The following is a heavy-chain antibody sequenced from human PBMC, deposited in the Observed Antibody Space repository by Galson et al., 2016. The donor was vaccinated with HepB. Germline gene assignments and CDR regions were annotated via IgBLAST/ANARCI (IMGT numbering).Heavy chain of an antibody. Sequence: ALVKPTQTLTLTCTFSGFSLSTSGVGVGWIRQPPGKALEWLGIIFWDDDKHYSPSLERRHSLTKDTSKNQVGLTMTNMDPGDTATYYCAQTARPSLKAALEYWGQGTLVTVSS. CDR2: IFWDDDK. D-gene: IGHD6-13*01. J-gene: IGHJ4*02. CDR3: AQTARPSLKAALEY. V-gene: IGHV2-5*02. CDR1: GFSLSTSGVG.